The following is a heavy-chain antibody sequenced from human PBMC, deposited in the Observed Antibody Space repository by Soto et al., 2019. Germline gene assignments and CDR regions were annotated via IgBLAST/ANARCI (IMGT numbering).Heavy chain of an antibody. CDR2: INWNSGKV. V-gene: IGHV3-9*01. CDR1: GFTFDDYA. Sequence: DVQLVESGGDLVQPGRSLRLSCEGSGFTFDDYAMHWVRQAPGKGLEWVSHINWNSGKVGYADSVKGRFTISRDNAKKTLYLQMNSLKTEDTALSYCAKAGCSDTNCHFWALERWGQGTLVTVSS. J-gene: IGHJ4*02. CDR3: AKAGCSDTNCHFWALER. D-gene: IGHD2-15*01.